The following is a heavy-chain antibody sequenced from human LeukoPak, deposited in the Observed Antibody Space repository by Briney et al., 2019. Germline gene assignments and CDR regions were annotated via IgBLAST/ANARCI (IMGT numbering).Heavy chain of an antibody. CDR2: IRSKAYGGTT. CDR1: GFIFGDYA. V-gene: IGHV3-49*04. CDR3: TRGITGTRVDY. Sequence: PGGSLRLSCTASGFIFGDYAMSWVRQAPRKGLEWVGFIRSKAYGGTTEYAASVKGRFTISRDDSKSIAYLQMNSLKTEDTAVYYCTRGITGTRVDYWGQGTLVTVSS. J-gene: IGHJ4*02. D-gene: IGHD1-7*01.